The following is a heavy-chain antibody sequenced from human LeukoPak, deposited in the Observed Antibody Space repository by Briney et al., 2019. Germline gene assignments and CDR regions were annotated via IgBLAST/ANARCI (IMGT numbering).Heavy chain of an antibody. CDR3: AKGVGYSGYGGDY. D-gene: IGHD5-12*01. CDR2: ITGSGGST. Sequence: GSLRLSCAASGFTFSSYAMNWVSQAPGKGLEWVSSITGSGGSTYYADFVKGRFTISRDNSKNTLYLQMNSLRAEDTALYYCAKGVGYSGYGGDYWGQGTLVTVSS. V-gene: IGHV3-23*01. CDR1: GFTFSSYA. J-gene: IGHJ4*02.